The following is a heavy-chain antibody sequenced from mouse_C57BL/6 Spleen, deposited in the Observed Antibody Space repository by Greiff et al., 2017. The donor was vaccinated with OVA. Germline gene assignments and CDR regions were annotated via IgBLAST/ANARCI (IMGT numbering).Heavy chain of an antibody. CDR3: ASADYGSSYYAMDY. CDR2: IHPNSGST. J-gene: IGHJ4*01. V-gene: IGHV1-64*01. D-gene: IGHD1-1*01. Sequence: VQLQQPGAELVKPGASVKLSCKASGYTFTSYWMHWVKQRPGQGLEWIGMIHPNSGSTNYNEKFKSKATLTVDKSSSTAYMQLSSLTSEDSAVYYCASADYGSSYYAMDYWGQGTSVTVSS. CDR1: GYTFTSYW.